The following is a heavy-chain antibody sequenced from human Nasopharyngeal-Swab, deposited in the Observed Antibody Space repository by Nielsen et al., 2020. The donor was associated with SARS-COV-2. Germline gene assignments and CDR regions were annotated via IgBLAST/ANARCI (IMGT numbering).Heavy chain of an antibody. CDR3: ARIGDCSSTSCYDYFDY. V-gene: IGHV4-34*01. D-gene: IGHD2-2*01. J-gene: IGHJ4*02. CDR2: ISHSGST. Sequence: WIRQPPGKGLEWIGEISHSGSTNYNPSLKSRVTISVDTSKDQFSLKLSSVTAADTAVYYCARIGDCSSTSCYDYFDYWGQGTLVTVSS.